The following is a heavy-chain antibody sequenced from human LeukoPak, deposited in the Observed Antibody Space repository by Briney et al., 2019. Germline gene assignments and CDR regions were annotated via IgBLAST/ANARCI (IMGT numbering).Heavy chain of an antibody. Sequence: GGSLRLSCAASGFTFSSYSMNWVRQAPGKGLEWVSSISSSSSYIYYADSVKGRFTISRDNAKNSLYLQMNSLRAEDTAVYYCAKVRGGSYETDAFDIWGQGTMVTVSS. CDR2: ISSSSSYI. J-gene: IGHJ3*02. V-gene: IGHV3-21*04. CDR1: GFTFSSYS. CDR3: AKVRGGSYETDAFDI. D-gene: IGHD1-26*01.